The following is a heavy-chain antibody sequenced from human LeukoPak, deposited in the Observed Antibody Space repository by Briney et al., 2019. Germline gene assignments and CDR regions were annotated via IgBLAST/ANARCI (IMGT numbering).Heavy chain of an antibody. CDR3: ARVLTSDTAPDY. J-gene: IGHJ4*02. CDR1: GFTVSSYY. V-gene: IGHV3-53*01. Sequence: GSLRLSCVASGFTVSSYYVSWVRQAPGKGLEWVSVIYSGGSTYYADSVEGRFTVSRDNSKNTLYLEMKSLRADDTAVYYCARVLTSDTAPDYWGQGTLVTVSS. CDR2: IYSGGST. D-gene: IGHD5-18*01.